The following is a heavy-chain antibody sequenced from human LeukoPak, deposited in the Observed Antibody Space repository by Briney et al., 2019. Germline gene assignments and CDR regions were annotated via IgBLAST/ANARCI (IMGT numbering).Heavy chain of an antibody. CDR3: ARHHPRYYYDSSGYYYPTNWFDP. CDR1: GGSFCGYY. V-gene: IGHV4-34*01. J-gene: IGHJ5*02. Sequence: SETLSLTCAVYGGSFCGYYWSWNRHPQAQAREWRGEINNSKSTNYKPYIKSRVTISVDTSKNRFFLKLSSVTAEETAVYYCARHHPRYYYDSSGYYYPTNWFDPWGQGTLVTVSS. CDR2: INNSKST. D-gene: IGHD3-22*01.